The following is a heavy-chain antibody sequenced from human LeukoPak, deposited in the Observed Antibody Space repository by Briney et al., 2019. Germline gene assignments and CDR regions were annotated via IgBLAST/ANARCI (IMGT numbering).Heavy chain of an antibody. V-gene: IGHV3-9*01. D-gene: IGHD5-18*01. CDR2: ISWNSGSI. Sequence: GGSLRLSCAASGFTFDDYAMHWVRQAPGKGLEWVPGISWNSGSIGYADSVKGRFTISRDNAKNSLYLQMNSLRAEDTALYYCAKDIGTRVGYSYGYLEYYYYGMDVWGQGTTVTVSS. CDR3: AKDIGTRVGYSYGYLEYYYYGMDV. J-gene: IGHJ6*02. CDR1: GFTFDDYA.